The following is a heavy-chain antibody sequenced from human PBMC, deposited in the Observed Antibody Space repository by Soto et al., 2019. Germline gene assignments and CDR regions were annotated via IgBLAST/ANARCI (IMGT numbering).Heavy chain of an antibody. CDR2: IIPIFGTA. D-gene: IGHD3-3*01. CDR1: GGTFSSYA. V-gene: IGHV1-69*06. Sequence: SVKVSCKASGGTFSSYAISWVRQAPGQGLEWMGGIIPIFGTANYAQKFQGRVTITADKSTSTAYIELSSLRSEDTAVYYCAGEGLEDTLRFLVWFKGGPPDRSYGMDVWGQGTTVTVSS. CDR3: AGEGLEDTLRFLVWFKGGPPDRSYGMDV. J-gene: IGHJ6*02.